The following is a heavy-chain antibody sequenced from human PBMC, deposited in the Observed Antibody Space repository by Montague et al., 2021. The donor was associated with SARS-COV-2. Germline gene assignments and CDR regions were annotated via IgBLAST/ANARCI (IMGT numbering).Heavy chain of an antibody. D-gene: IGHD3-9*01. CDR1: GFTVSSNY. CDR2: IYSGGST. Sequence: SLRLSCAASGFTVSSNYMSWVRQAPGKGLEWVSVIYSGGSTYYAESVKGRFIISRDNSKNTLYLQMNSVRAEDTAVYYCARDRHWTNTYYAILTGYQYYYYGMDVWGQGTTVTVSS. J-gene: IGHJ6*02. CDR3: ARDRHWTNTYYAILTGYQYYYYGMDV. V-gene: IGHV3-66*01.